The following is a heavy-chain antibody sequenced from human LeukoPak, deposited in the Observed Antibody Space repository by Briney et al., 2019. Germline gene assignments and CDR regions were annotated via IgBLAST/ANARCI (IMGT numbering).Heavy chain of an antibody. D-gene: IGHD1-26*01. CDR2: IYPGDSDT. V-gene: IGHV5-51*01. CDR1: GYSFTSYW. CDR3: ARGSGSYHTAYMN. Sequence: HGDSLKISCKRSGYSFTSYWIGWVRQMPGKGLEWMGIIYPGDSDTRYSPSFQGQVTISADKSLSTAYLQWSSLKASDTAMYYCARGSGSYHTAYMNWGQGSPVTVSS. J-gene: IGHJ4*02.